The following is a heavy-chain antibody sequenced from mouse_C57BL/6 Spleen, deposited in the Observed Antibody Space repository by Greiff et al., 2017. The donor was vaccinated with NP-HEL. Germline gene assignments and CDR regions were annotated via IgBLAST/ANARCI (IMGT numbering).Heavy chain of an antibody. CDR3: ARDSSGYVKFAY. J-gene: IGHJ3*01. D-gene: IGHD3-2*02. V-gene: IGHV1-66*01. Sequence: QVQLQQSGPELVKPGASVKISCKASGYSFTSYYIHWVKQRPGQGLEWIGWIYPGSGNTKYNEKFKGKATLTADTSSSTAYMQLSSLTAEDSAVYYCARDSSGYVKFAYWGQGTLVTVSA. CDR2: IYPGSGNT. CDR1: GYSFTSYY.